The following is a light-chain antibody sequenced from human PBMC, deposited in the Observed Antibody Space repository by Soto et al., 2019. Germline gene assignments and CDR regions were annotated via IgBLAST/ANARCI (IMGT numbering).Light chain of an antibody. CDR2: LGS. CDR1: QSLLHSNGNNY. V-gene: IGKV2-28*01. CDR3: MQALQSPRT. Sequence: DIVLTQSPLSLPVTHGEPASISCRSSQSLLHSNGNNYLAWYLQKPGQSPQLLIYLGSNRSSGVPDRFSGSGSGTDLTLKISRVEAEDVGVYYCMQALQSPRTFGQGTKVEFK. J-gene: IGKJ1*01.